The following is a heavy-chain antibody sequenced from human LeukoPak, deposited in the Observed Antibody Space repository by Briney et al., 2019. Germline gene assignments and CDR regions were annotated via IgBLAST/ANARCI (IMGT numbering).Heavy chain of an antibody. J-gene: IGHJ4*02. CDR3: ARGRSSSWYYY. V-gene: IGHV4-34*01. D-gene: IGHD6-13*01. CDR1: GGSFSGYY. CDR2: INHSGST. Sequence: SETLSLTCAVYGGSFSGYYWSWIRQPPGKGLEWIGEINHSGSTNYNPSLKSRVTISVDTSKNQFSLKLSSVTAADTAVYCCARGRSSSWYYYWGQGTLVTVSS.